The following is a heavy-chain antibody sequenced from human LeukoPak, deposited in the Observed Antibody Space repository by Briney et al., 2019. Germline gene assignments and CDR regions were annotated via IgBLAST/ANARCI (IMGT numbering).Heavy chain of an antibody. J-gene: IGHJ5*02. D-gene: IGHD1-26*01. Sequence: PGGSLRLSCAASGFTFSTYEMNWVRQAPGKGLEWVSYISSSGSTIHYADSVKGRFTISRDNAKNSLYLQMNSLRAEDTAVYYCARDLSGSYYYSWFDPWGQGTLVTVSS. V-gene: IGHV3-48*03. CDR1: GFTFSTYE. CDR3: ARDLSGSYYYSWFDP. CDR2: ISSSGSTI.